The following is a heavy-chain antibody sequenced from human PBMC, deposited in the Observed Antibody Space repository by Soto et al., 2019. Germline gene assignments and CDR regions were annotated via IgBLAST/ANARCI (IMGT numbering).Heavy chain of an antibody. CDR2: IVSIYRTA. CDR3: VRDSGAKLSSS. J-gene: IGHJ4*02. D-gene: IGHD6-13*01. Sequence: SVKVSCKASGGTFSSYRINWVRQAPGQGREWVGGIVSIYRTADYAQKFQGRVTITAEESARTSYMELRSLKSQVTAVYYCVRDSGAKLSSSWGQGTLVTVSS. CDR1: GGTFSSYR. V-gene: IGHV1-69*13.